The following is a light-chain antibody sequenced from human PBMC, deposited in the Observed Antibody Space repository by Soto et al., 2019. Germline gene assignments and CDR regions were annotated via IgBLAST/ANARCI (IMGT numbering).Light chain of an antibody. CDR2: AAS. J-gene: IGKJ4*01. CDR3: QQSYNTLLT. CDR1: QTINRY. V-gene: IGKV1-39*01. Sequence: DIQLTQSPSSLSASVGDSVTLTCRASQTINRYLNWYQHKPGKAPKILIYAASSLQRGVPSRFSGSGSGTHFTLTISRLEPEDFATYYCQQSYNTLLTFGGGTRVEI.